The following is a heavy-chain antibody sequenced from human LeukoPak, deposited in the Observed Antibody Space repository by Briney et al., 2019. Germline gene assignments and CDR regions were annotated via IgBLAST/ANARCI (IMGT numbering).Heavy chain of an antibody. D-gene: IGHD6-6*01. CDR2: IYTSGST. CDR3: ARSLSSIAARGGFDP. V-gene: IGHV4-4*07. J-gene: IGHJ5*02. CDR1: GGSISSYY. Sequence: SETLSLTCTVSGGSISSYYWSWIRQPAGKGLEWIGRIYTSGSTNYNPSLKCRVTMSVDTSKNQFSLKLSSVTAADTAVYYCARSLSSIAARGGFDPWGQGTLVTVSS.